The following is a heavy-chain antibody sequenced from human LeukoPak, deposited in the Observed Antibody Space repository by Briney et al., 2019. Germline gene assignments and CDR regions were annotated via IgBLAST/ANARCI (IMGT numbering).Heavy chain of an antibody. CDR2: IYYSGST. CDR3: ARDQKYYYYMDV. J-gene: IGHJ6*03. V-gene: IGHV4-30-4*08. CDR1: GGSISSGDYY. Sequence: KSSETLSLTCTLSGGSISSGDYYWSWIRQPPGKGLEWIGYIYYSGSTYYNPSLKSRVTISVDTSKNQFSLKLSSVTAADTAVYYCARDQKYYYYMDVWGKGTTVTVSS.